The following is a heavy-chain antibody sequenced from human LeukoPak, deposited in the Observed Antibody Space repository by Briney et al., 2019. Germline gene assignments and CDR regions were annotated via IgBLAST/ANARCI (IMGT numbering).Heavy chain of an antibody. CDR1: ADAITSHFY. CDR2: VHHSGAE. Sequence: SETLSLTCIVSADAITSHFYWGWIRQSPGEGGKGLEWIASVHHSGAEYVNPSLKSRVTPSVDTSKSQFYLTLTSVTAADTAVYFCARASFASGSYYFDLWGPGTLITVSS. CDR3: ARASFASGSYYFDL. J-gene: IGHJ4*02. V-gene: IGHV4-38-2*02. D-gene: IGHD3-10*01.